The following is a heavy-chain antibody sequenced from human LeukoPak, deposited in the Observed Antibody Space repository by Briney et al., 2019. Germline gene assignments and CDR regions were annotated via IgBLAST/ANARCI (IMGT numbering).Heavy chain of an antibody. J-gene: IGHJ4*02. D-gene: IGHD3-22*01. CDR1: GFSFSSYG. CDR3: AKSRGYYYEKSGPADY. V-gene: IGHV3-33*06. CDR2: IWYDGSIK. Sequence: GGSLRLSCAASGFSFSSYGMHWVRQAPGKGLEWVAVIWYDGSIKYYGDSVKRRFTISRDNSKNTLYLQMNSLSAEDTAVYYCAKSRGYYYEKSGPADYWGQGTLVTVSS.